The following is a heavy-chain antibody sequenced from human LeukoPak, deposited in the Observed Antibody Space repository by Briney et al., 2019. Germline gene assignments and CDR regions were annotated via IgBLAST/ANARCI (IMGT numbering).Heavy chain of an antibody. CDR3: ARDQLGYCSSTSCHAGY. V-gene: IGHV3-33*01. D-gene: IGHD2-2*01. J-gene: IGHJ4*02. CDR2: IWYDGSNK. Sequence: GGSLRLSCAASGFTFSSYGMHWVRQAPGKGLEWVAVIWYDGSNKYYADSVKGRFTISRDNSKNTLYLQMNSLRAEDTAVYYCARDQLGYCSSTSCHAGYWGQGTLVTVSS. CDR1: GFTFSSYG.